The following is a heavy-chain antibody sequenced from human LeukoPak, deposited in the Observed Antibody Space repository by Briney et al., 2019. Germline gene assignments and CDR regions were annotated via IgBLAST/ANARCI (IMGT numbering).Heavy chain of an antibody. CDR2: IYYSGNT. Sequence: PSETLSLTCTVSGGSISSSSYYWGWIRQPPGKGLEWIGSIYYSGNTYYNPSLKSRVTISVDTSKNQFSLKLSSVTAADTAVYYCATRARRFDPWGQGTLVTVSS. CDR1: GGSISSSSYY. CDR3: ATRARRFDP. J-gene: IGHJ5*02. V-gene: IGHV4-39*01.